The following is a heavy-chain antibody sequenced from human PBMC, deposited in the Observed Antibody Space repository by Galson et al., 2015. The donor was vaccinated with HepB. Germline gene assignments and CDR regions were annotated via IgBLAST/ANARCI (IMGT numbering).Heavy chain of an antibody. CDR2: ISGSGGST. V-gene: IGHV3-23*01. CDR3: AKAPPPPLIVGATHIDY. CDR1: GFTFSSYA. D-gene: IGHD1-26*01. Sequence: SLRLSCAASGFTFSSYAMSWVRQAPGKGLEWVSDISGSGGSTYYADSVKGRFTISRDNSKNTLYPQMNSLRAEDTAVYYCAKAPPPPLIVGATHIDYWGQGTLVTVSS. J-gene: IGHJ4*02.